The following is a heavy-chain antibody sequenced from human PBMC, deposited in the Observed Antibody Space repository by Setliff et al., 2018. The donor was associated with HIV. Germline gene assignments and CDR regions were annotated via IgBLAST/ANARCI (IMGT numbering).Heavy chain of an antibody. V-gene: IGHV3-23*01. J-gene: IGHJ4*02. CDR3: AKGFRPVDTALVSGPTY. CDR1: GFIFSSYA. CDR2: ITSGGST. D-gene: IGHD5-18*01. Sequence: PGGSLRLSCAASGFIFSSYAMHWVRQAPGKGLEWVSIITSGGSTYYADSAKGRFIISRDNSQNTLYLQMNSLRAYDTAIYYCAKGFRPVDTALVSGPTYWGQGIRVTVSS.